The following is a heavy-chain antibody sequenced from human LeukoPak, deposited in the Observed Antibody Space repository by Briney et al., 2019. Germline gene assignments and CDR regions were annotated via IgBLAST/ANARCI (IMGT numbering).Heavy chain of an antibody. CDR2: VYHGGNT. CDR1: GSPISSDYY. D-gene: IGHD3-3*01. V-gene: IGHV4-38-2*01. Sequence: SETLSLTCGVSGSPISSDYYWGWIRQPPGKGLEWIVSVYHGGNTYYNPSLKSRVSMSLDTSKNQFSLKLTSVTAADTAVYYCARHLNSIFGVVTPDYWGQGTLVTVSS. J-gene: IGHJ4*02. CDR3: ARHLNSIFGVVTPDY.